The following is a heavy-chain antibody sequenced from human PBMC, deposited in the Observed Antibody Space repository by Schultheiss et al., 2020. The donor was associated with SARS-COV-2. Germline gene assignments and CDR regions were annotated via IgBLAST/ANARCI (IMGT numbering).Heavy chain of an antibody. CDR2: INPNSGGT. V-gene: IGHV1-2*02. J-gene: IGHJ6*02. CDR3: ARGYSNYGRYGMDV. Sequence: ALVKVSCKASGYTFTGYYMHWVRQAPGQGLEWMGWINPNSGGTKYAQKFQGRVTVTRDTSISTAYMELSRLRSDDTAVYYCARGYSNYGRYGMDVWGQGTAVTV. CDR1: GYTFTGYY. D-gene: IGHD4-11*01.